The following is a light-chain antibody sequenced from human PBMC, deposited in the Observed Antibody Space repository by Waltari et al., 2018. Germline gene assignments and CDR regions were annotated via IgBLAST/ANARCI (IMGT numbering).Light chain of an antibody. CDR2: LGS. Sequence: DIVMTQSPLSLPVTPGEQASISCRSSQSLLHSNGNPYLDWYLQKPGQPPQVLIYLGSNRASGVPDRFRGSGSGTDFTLEISRVEAEDVGVYYCMHALQTPLTFGGGTKVEIK. V-gene: IGKV2-28*01. CDR3: MHALQTPLT. CDR1: QSLLHSNGNPY. J-gene: IGKJ4*01.